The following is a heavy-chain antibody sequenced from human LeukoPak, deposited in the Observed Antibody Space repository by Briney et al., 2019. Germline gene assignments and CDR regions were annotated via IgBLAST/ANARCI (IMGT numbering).Heavy chain of an antibody. J-gene: IGHJ4*02. D-gene: IGHD5-12*01. CDR1: GYSISSGYY. CDR3: ARDPTTVATFGDY. Sequence: KPSESLSLTCAVSGYSISSGYYWAWLRQPPGKGLEWIGSIYHSGSTHYNPSLKSRVTISVDTSKNQFSLKLTSVTAADTAVYYCARDPTTVATFGDYWGQGTLVTVSS. V-gene: IGHV4-38-2*02. CDR2: IYHSGST.